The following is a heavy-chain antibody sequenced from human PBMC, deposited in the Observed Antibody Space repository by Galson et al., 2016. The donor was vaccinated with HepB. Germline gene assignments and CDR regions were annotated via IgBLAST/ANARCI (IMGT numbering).Heavy chain of an antibody. CDR1: GGSISSGGYY. CDR2: IYHSGST. J-gene: IGHJ5*02. D-gene: IGHD3-16*02. CDR3: ARDGLRGTYRYTWFDP. Sequence: TLSLTCTVSGGSISSGGYYWSWIRQHPGKGLEWIGYIYHSGSTYYSPSLKSRVTISVDTSKSQFSLQLSSVTAADTAVYYCARDGLRGTYRYTWFDPWGQGTLVTVSS. V-gene: IGHV4-31*03.